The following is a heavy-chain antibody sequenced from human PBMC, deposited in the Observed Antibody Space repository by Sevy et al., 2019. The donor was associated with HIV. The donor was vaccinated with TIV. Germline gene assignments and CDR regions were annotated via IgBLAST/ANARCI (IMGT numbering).Heavy chain of an antibody. V-gene: IGHV3-33*01. CDR3: ARDKLPPVMVTMVRGALSYYFDY. D-gene: IGHD3-10*01. CDR1: GFTFSSYG. J-gene: IGHJ4*02. CDR2: RWYDGSNK. Sequence: GGSLRLSCAASGFTFSSYGMHWVRRAPDKGLEWVAVRWYDGSNKYYADSVKGRFTISRDNSKNTLYLQMNSLRAEDMAVYYCARDKLPPVMVTMVRGALSYYFDYWGQGTLVTVSS.